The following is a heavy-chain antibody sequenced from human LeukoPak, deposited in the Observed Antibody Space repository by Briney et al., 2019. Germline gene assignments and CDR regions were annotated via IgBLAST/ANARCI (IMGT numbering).Heavy chain of an antibody. CDR1: GFTFSRYW. CDR2: INDDASST. D-gene: IGHD3-10*01. V-gene: IGHV3-74*01. CDR3: AKDLMDDVPLGS. Sequence: GGSLRLSCAASGFTFSRYWMHWVRQVPGKGLVWVSRINDDASSTTYADSVKGRFTISRDNAKNTLSLQMNSLSAEDTAVYYCAKDLMDDVPLGSWGQGTLVTVSS. J-gene: IGHJ4*02.